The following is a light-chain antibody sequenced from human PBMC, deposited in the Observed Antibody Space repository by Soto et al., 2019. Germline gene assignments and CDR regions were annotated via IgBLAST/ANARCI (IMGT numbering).Light chain of an antibody. Sequence: AIRMTQSPSSFSASTGDRVTITCRASQGISSYLAWYQQKPGKAPKLPIYAASTLQSGVPSRFSGSGSGTDFTLTISSLQPEDFATYYCQQSYSTLPITFGQGTRLEIK. CDR2: AAS. J-gene: IGKJ5*01. CDR3: QQSYSTLPIT. CDR1: QGISSY. V-gene: IGKV1-8*01.